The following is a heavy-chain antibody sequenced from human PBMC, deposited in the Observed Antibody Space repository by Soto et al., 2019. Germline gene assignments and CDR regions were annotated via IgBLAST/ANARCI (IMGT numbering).Heavy chain of an antibody. D-gene: IGHD3-10*01. V-gene: IGHV1-18*01. CDR2: ISVYNGNT. J-gene: IGHJ5*01. CDR1: GYTFSSYG. CDR3: ARSGICDYGSARAHCGDVALWADS. Sequence: QVHLMQSGAEVKNPGASVQVSCKASGYTFSSYGVSWVRQAPGQGLELMGWISVYNGNTNYAQKFQGRVTMTTDTSTSTAYMELRSLRSADTAVYYCARSGICDYGSARAHCGDVALWADS.